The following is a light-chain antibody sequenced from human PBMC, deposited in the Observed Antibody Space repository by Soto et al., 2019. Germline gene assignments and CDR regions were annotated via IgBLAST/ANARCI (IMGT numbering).Light chain of an antibody. V-gene: IGLV3-21*02. J-gene: IGLJ2*01. CDR3: QVWDSSSDPML. CDR1: KIGSKS. CDR2: DNT. Sequence: SYELIQPPSVPAAPGQTATITCGGNKIGSKSVHWYQQKPGQAPVLVVYDNTDRPSGIPERFSGSNSGNRATLNISRVEAGDEADYHCQVWDSSSDPMLFGGGTKVTVL.